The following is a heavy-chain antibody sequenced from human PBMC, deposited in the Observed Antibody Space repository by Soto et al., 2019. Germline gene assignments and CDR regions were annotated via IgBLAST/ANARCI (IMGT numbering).Heavy chain of an antibody. Sequence: QVYLVQSGAEVKKPGSSVKISCKASGGIFSSNTINWVRQAAGQGLEWMGGIIPLFGTANYAEKFQGRVTITADKSTKTGDMELTSLRSEDTAVYYCASKAACGGDCYAFDSWGQGTLVTVSS. V-gene: IGHV1-69*06. CDR1: GGIFSSNT. D-gene: IGHD2-21*02. CDR2: IIPLFGTA. CDR3: ASKAACGGDCYAFDS. J-gene: IGHJ4*02.